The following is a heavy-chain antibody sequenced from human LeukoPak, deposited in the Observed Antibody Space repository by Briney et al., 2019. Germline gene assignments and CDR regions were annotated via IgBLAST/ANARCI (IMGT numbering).Heavy chain of an antibody. D-gene: IGHD6-13*01. CDR2: INPNSGGT. V-gene: IGHV1-2*06. CDR1: GYTFTGYY. Sequence: GASVKVSCKASGYTFTGYYMHWVRQAPGQGLEWMGRINPNSGGTNYAQKFQGRVTMTRDTSISTAYMELSRLRSDDTALYYCARVQQLGRDFDYWGQGTLVTVSS. CDR3: ARVQQLGRDFDY. J-gene: IGHJ4*02.